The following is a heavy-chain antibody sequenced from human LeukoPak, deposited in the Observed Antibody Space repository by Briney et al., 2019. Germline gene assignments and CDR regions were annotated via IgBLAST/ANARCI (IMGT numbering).Heavy chain of an antibody. V-gene: IGHV3-20*04. J-gene: IGHJ4*02. D-gene: IGHD6-13*01. Sequence: GGSLRLSCAASGFTFDDYGMSWVRQAPGKGLEWVSGINWNGGSTGYADSVKGRFTISRDKAKNSLYLHMNGLRAEDTALYYCARDRAAAGPEGYLDFWGQGTLVTVSS. CDR2: INWNGGST. CDR1: GFTFDDYG. CDR3: ARDRAAAGPEGYLDF.